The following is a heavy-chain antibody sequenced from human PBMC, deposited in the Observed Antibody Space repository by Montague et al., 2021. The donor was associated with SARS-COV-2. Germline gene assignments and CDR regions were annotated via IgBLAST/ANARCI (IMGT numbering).Heavy chain of an antibody. V-gene: IGHV2-70*01. CDR3: ARMPDQVWLDY. Sequence: PALVKPTQTLTLTCTFSGFPLSTSGMCVSWIRQPPGKALEWLAVIDLDDDKSYSTSLKTRLTISKDTSKNQVVLTMTNMDPVDTATYYCARMPDQVWLDYWGQGILVTVSS. CDR2: IDLDDDK. CDR1: GFPLSTSGMC. D-gene: IGHD5-18*01. J-gene: IGHJ4*02.